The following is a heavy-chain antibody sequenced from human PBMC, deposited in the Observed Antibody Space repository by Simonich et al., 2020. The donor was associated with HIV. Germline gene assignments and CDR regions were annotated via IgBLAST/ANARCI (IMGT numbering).Heavy chain of an antibody. V-gene: IGHV4-34*12. CDR3: ARHFWVGESWGAFDF. CDR1: GGSFSGYF. J-gene: IGHJ3*01. Sequence: QVQLQQWGAGLLKPSETLSLTCAVYGGSFSGYFWGWIRQPPGKGLEWIGEIMHSGTSNYNPSLKSRVTISVDTSKNQFSLKLNAVTAADPAVYYCARHFWVGESWGAFDFWGQGTMVTVSS. D-gene: IGHD3-10*01. CDR2: IMHSGTS.